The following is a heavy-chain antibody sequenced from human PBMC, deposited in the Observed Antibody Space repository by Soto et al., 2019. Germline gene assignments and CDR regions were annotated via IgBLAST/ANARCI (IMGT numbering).Heavy chain of an antibody. CDR2: IYHNATA. J-gene: IGHJ6*02. CDR3: ARLDWSTSKIGV. D-gene: IGHD3-9*01. V-gene: IGHV4-61*08. CDR1: GDSVSSGASH. Sequence: SETLSLTCTVSGDSVSSGASHWTWIRQSPGKGLEWIGYIYHNATADCNPSLKSRVSISVDTSKNQFSLKLTSATTADTAVYYCARLDWSTSKIGVGGQGTTVTVSS.